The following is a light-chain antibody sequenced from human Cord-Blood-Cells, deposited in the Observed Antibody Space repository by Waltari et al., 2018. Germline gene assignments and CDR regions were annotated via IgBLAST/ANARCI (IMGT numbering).Light chain of an antibody. J-gene: IGKJ4*01. V-gene: IGKV1-39*01. Sequence: DIQMTQSPSSLSASVGDRVTITCRASQSISSYLNWYQKKPGKAPKLLIYAASSLQSGVPSRFSGSGSGTDFTLTISSLQPEDFVTYYCQQSYSTPLTFGGGTKVEIK. CDR3: QQSYSTPLT. CDR2: AAS. CDR1: QSISSY.